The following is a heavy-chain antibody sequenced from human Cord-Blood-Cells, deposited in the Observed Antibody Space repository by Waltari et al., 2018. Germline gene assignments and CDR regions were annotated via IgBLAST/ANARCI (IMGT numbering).Heavy chain of an antibody. CDR2: ISDDGSNK. CDR3: ARAHYYDSSGYAFDI. D-gene: IGHD3-22*01. J-gene: IGHJ3*02. V-gene: IGHV3-30*04. Sequence: QVQLVESGGDVVQPGRSLRLSCAASGFTFSSYAMHWVRQAPGKGLEWVAVISDDGSNKYYADSVKGRFTISRDNSKNTLYLQMNSLRAEDTSVYYCARAHYYDSSGYAFDIWGQGTMVTVSS. CDR1: GFTFSSYA.